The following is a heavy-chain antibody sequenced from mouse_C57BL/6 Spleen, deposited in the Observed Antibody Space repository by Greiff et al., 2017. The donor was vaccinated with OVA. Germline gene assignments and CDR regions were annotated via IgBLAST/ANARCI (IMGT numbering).Heavy chain of an antibody. CDR1: GFTFSDYY. CDR3: ARERDGDFDY. CDR2: INYDGSST. J-gene: IGHJ2*01. Sequence: DVKLVESEGGLVQPGSSMKLSCTASGFTFSDYYMAWVRQVPEKGLEWVANINYDGSSTYYLDSLKSRFIISRDNAKNILYLQMSSLKSEDTATYYCARERDGDFDYWGQGTTLTVSS. V-gene: IGHV5-16*01. D-gene: IGHD2-3*01.